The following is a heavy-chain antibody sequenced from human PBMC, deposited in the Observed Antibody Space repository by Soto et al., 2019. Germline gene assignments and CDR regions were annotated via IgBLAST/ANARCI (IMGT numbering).Heavy chain of an antibody. CDR3: ARLRPSSGWFFDY. V-gene: IGHV4-59*01. Sequence: SETLYLTCTVSGGSISSDYWSWIRQPPGKGLEWIGYIYYSGSTAYNPSLKSRVTISVDTSKNQFSLKLSSVTAADTAVYYCARLRPSSGWFFDYWGQGTLVTVSS. D-gene: IGHD6-19*01. CDR1: GGSISSDY. J-gene: IGHJ4*02. CDR2: IYYSGST.